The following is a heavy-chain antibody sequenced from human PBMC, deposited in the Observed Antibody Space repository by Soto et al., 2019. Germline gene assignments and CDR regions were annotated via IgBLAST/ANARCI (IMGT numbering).Heavy chain of an antibody. CDR2: ITNTGGDT. CDR3: AKASGESYPGRRVFDY. Sequence: PRRSLRLSCAASGVTFSSYAMNWVRQAPGKGLEGVSTITNTGGDTLYADSVKGRFTISRDNSKNTLFLQMNNLRVEDTAIYYCAKASGESYPGRRVFDYRGQGPRVTVS. D-gene: IGHD3-10*01. V-gene: IGHV3-23*01. CDR1: GVTFSSYA. J-gene: IGHJ4*02.